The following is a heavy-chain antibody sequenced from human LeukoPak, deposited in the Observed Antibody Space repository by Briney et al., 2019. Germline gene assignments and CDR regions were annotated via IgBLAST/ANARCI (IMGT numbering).Heavy chain of an antibody. V-gene: IGHV1-2*02. Sequence: ASVKVSCKASGYTFNDYYMHWVRQAPGQGLEWMGRINPDSGGTDYAQKFQGRVTMTRDTSISTAYMELSRLRSDDTAVYYCARDPDYYDSSGPNDYWGQGTLVTVSS. CDR2: INPDSGGT. CDR3: ARDPDYYDSSGPNDY. J-gene: IGHJ4*02. CDR1: GYTFNDYY. D-gene: IGHD3-22*01.